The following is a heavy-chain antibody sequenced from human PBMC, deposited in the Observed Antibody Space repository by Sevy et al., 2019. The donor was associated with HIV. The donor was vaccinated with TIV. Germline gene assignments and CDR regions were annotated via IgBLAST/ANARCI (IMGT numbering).Heavy chain of an antibody. J-gene: IGHJ3*02. CDR1: GFTFSSYS. CDR3: AREENDYGDYGGALDI. Sequence: GGSLRLSCAASGFTFSSYSMNWVRQAPGKGLEWVSYISSSSSTIYYADSVKGRFTISRDNAKNSLYLQMNSLRDEDTAVYYCAREENDYGDYGGALDIWGQGTMVTVSS. CDR2: ISSSSSTI. V-gene: IGHV3-48*02. D-gene: IGHD4-17*01.